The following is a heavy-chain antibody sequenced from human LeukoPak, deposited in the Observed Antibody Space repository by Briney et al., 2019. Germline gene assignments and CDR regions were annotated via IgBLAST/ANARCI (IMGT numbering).Heavy chain of an antibody. CDR3: ARGSSSTILFDI. J-gene: IGHJ3*02. D-gene: IGHD2-2*01. Sequence: SETLSLTCTVSGGSISSSSYYWGWIRQPPGKGLEWIGSIYYSGSTHYNPSLKSRVTISVDTSKNQFSLKLSSVTAADTAVYYCARGSSSTILFDIWGQGTMVTVSS. CDR1: GGSISSSSYY. CDR2: IYYSGST. V-gene: IGHV4-39*07.